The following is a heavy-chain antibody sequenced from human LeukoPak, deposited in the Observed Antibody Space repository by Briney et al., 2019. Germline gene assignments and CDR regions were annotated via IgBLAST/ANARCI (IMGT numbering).Heavy chain of an antibody. CDR2: IYHSGST. CDR3: ARWGVVPAAIYYYYGMDV. Sequence: TSETLSLTCAVSGGSISSSNWWSWVRQPPGQGLGWIGEIYHSGSTNYNPSLKSRVTISVDKSKNQFSLKLSSVTAADTAVYYCARWGVVPAAIYYYYGMDVWGKGTTVTVSS. J-gene: IGHJ6*04. V-gene: IGHV4-4*02. D-gene: IGHD2-2*02. CDR1: GGSISSSNW.